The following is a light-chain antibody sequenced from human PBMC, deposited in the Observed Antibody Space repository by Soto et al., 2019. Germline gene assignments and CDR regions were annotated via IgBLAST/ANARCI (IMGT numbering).Light chain of an antibody. V-gene: IGKV3-20*01. J-gene: IGKJ5*01. CDR2: RTS. CDR3: QQCGSSST. CDR1: QSISSN. Sequence: EIVMTQSPATLSVSPGERATLSCRASQSISSNLAWYQQKPGQAPRLLMFRTSSRATGFPDRFSGSGSGTDFTLTISRLEPEDFAVYYCQQCGSSSTFGQGTRLAIK.